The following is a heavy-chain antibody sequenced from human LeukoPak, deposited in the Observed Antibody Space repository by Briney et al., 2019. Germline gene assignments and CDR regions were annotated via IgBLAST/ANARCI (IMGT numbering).Heavy chain of an antibody. J-gene: IGHJ4*02. CDR2: INAGNGNT. CDR1: GYTFTSYA. CDR3: ARGGQWLVLSPAFDY. D-gene: IGHD6-19*01. V-gene: IGHV1-3*01. Sequence: ASVKVSCKASGYTFTSYAMHWVRQAPGQRLEWMGWINAGNGNTKYSQKFQGRVTITRDTSASTAYMELSSLRSEDTAVYYCARGGQWLVLSPAFDYWGQGTLVTVSS.